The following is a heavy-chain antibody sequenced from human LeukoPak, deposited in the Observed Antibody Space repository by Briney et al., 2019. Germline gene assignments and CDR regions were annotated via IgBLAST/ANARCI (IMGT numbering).Heavy chain of an antibody. CDR2: AYYRSKWYN. CDR3: ARGRDYDYVWGSYRYRPIRLFDY. V-gene: IGHV6-1*01. D-gene: IGHD3-16*02. J-gene: IGHJ4*02. Sequence: SQTLSLTCAISGDSVSSNSAAWNWIRQSPSRGLEWLGRAYYRSKWYNDYAVSVKSRITINPDTSKNQFSLQLSSVTAADTAVYYCARGRDYDYVWGSYRYRPIRLFDYWGQGTLVTVSS. CDR1: GDSVSSNSAA.